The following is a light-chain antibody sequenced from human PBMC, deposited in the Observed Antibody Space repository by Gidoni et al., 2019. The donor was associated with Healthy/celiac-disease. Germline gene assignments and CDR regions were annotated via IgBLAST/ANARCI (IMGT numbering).Light chain of an antibody. Sequence: EIVLTHSPATLSLSPGERATLSCRASQSVSSYLAWYQQKPGQAPRLLIYDASNRATGIPARFSGSGSGTDFTLTSSSLEPEDFAVYYCQQRSNWPPEYTFGQGNKLEIK. CDR3: QQRSNWPPEYT. V-gene: IGKV3-11*01. J-gene: IGKJ2*01. CDR2: DAS. CDR1: QSVSSY.